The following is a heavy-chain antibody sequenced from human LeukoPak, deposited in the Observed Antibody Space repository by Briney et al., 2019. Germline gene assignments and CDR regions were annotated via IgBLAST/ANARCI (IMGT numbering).Heavy chain of an antibody. CDR2: IIPILGIA. J-gene: IGHJ4*02. D-gene: IGHD6-6*01. CDR1: GGTFSSYA. CDR3: ATEYENYFDY. V-gene: IGHV1-69*04. Sequence: SVKVSCKASGGTFSSYAISWVRQAPGQGLEWMGRIIPILGIANYAQKFQGRVTITADKSTSTAHMELSRLRSDDTAVYYCATEYENYFDYWGQGTLVTVSS.